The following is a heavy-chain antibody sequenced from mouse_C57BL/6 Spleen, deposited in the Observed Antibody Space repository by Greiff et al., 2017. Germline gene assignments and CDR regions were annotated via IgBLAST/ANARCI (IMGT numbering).Heavy chain of an antibody. Sequence: DVQLQESGGGLVKPGGSLKLSCAASGFTFSSYAMSWVRQTPEKRLEWVATISDGGSYTYYPDNVKGRFTISRDNAKNNLYLQMSHLKSEDTAMYYCARDLGTTVVDWYFDVWGTGTTVTVSS. V-gene: IGHV5-4*01. CDR1: GFTFSSYA. D-gene: IGHD1-1*01. J-gene: IGHJ1*03. CDR3: ARDLGTTVVDWYFDV. CDR2: ISDGGSYT.